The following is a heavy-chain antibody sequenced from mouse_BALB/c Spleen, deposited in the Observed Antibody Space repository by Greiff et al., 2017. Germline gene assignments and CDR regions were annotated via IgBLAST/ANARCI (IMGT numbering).Heavy chain of an antibody. CDR2: INSNGGST. Sequence: EVQGVESGGGLVQPGGSLKLSCAASGFTFSSYGMSWVRQTPDKRLELVATINSNGGSTYYPDSVKGRFTISRDNAKNTLYLQMSSLKSEDTAMYYCARDVRYGPMDYWGQGTSVTVSS. V-gene: IGHV5-6-3*01. J-gene: IGHJ4*01. CDR1: GFTFSSYG. D-gene: IGHD2-10*02. CDR3: ARDVRYGPMDY.